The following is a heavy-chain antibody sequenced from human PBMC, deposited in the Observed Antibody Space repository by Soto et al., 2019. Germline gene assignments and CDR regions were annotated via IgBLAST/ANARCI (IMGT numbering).Heavy chain of an antibody. J-gene: IGHJ5*02. CDR2: IYHSGST. CDR1: VRSISSGGFS. Sequence: NPSETLPLTCAASVRSISSGGFSWSWIRKPPGKGLEWIGYIYHSGSTYYNPSLKSRVTISVDRSKNQFSLKLSSVTAADTAVYYCARVPDRWGQGTLVTVS. D-gene: IGHD2-2*01. V-gene: IGHV4-30-2*01. CDR3: ARVPDR.